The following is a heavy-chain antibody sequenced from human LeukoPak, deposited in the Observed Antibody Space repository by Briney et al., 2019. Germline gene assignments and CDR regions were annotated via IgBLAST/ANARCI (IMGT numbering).Heavy chain of an antibody. D-gene: IGHD5-18*01. CDR2: ISSSGSYT. CDR3: ASRIRYSYGFDY. Sequence: PGGSLRLSCAASGFTLSSYNMNWVRQAPGKGLEWVSAISSSGSYTYYADSVKGRFTISRDNAKNSLYLQMNSLRAEDTAVYYCASRIRYSYGFDYWGQGTLVTVSS. CDR1: GFTLSSYN. J-gene: IGHJ4*02. V-gene: IGHV3-21*01.